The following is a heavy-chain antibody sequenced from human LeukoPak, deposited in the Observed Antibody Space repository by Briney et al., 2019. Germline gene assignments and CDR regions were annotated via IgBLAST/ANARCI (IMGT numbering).Heavy chain of an antibody. CDR1: GGSISSYY. Sequence: PSETLSLTCTVSGGSISSYYWSWIRQPPGEGLEWIGYIYYSGSTNYTPSIKSRVTITVDTSKNQFSLKLSSVTAADTGVYYCARLTVDTAKFRYYYYYYYMDVWGKGTTVTVSS. CDR3: ARLTVDTAKFRYYYYYYYMDV. D-gene: IGHD5-18*01. J-gene: IGHJ6*03. CDR2: IYYSGST. V-gene: IGHV4-59*01.